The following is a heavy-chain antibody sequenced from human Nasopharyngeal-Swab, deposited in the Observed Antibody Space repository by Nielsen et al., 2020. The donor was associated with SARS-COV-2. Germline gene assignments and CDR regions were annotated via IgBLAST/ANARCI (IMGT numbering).Heavy chain of an antibody. D-gene: IGHD2-8*01. CDR1: GFTFSGYS. J-gene: IGHJ4*02. CDR2: ISDTGDTT. CDR3: VRDQRLGVPMALGRAVFDY. Sequence: GESLKISCAVSGFTFSGYSTHWVRQAPGKGLEYVSAISDTGDTTYYARSVRGRFTISRDNSKNTLFLQMGSLRTEDVAVYYCVRDQRLGVPMALGRAVFDYWGQGTLVTVSS. V-gene: IGHV3-64*01.